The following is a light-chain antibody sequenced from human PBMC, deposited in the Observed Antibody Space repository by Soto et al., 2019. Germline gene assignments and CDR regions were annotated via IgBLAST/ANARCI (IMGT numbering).Light chain of an antibody. CDR1: SSDVGGSDY. CDR2: DVT. Sequence: QSVLPQPRSVSGSPGQSVTISCTGTSSDVGGSDYVSWFQHYPGKGPKLLIYDVTRRPSGVPDRFSGSKSGNTASLTISGLQVEDEADYYCCSHAGSYTFRVFGTGTKVTVL. CDR3: CSHAGSYTFRV. J-gene: IGLJ1*01. V-gene: IGLV2-11*01.